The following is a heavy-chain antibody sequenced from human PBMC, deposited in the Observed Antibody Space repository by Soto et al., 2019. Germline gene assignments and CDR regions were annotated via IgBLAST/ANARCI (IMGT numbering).Heavy chain of an antibody. J-gene: IGHJ4*02. CDR3: ARGGGYSGYDLDY. Sequence: GGSLRLSCAGSGFTFGDSYMSWIRQAPGKGLEWLSYISPGSRYPAYADSVKGRFTISRDNAKNSLYLQMNSLRAEDTAVYYCARGGGYSGYDLDYWGQGTLVTVSS. D-gene: IGHD5-12*01. V-gene: IGHV3-11*06. CDR1: GFTFGDSY. CDR2: ISPGSRYP.